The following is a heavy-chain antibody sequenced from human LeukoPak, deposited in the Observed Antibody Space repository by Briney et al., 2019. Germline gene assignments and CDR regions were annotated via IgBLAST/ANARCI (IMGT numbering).Heavy chain of an antibody. CDR3: ATENGNVTMVTNFAY. V-gene: IGHV1-69*04. D-gene: IGHD4-17*01. J-gene: IGHJ4*02. Sequence: SAKVSCKASGGTFSSSPITWVRQAPGQGLEWMGRIIPMLAIANCAPKFQGRVTITADKSTTTAYMELNSLRSEDTAVYYCATENGNVTMVTNFAYWGQGTLVTVSS. CDR1: GGTFSSSP. CDR2: IIPMLAIA.